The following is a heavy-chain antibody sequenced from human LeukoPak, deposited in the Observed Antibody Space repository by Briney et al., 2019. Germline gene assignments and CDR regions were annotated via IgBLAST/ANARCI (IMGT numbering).Heavy chain of an antibody. D-gene: IGHD6-19*01. CDR1: GGSISSYY. V-gene: IGHV4-59*01. CDR2: IYYSGST. J-gene: IGHJ6*02. CDR3: ARVAQWLERGGHYNGMDV. Sequence: SETLSLTCTVSGGSISSYYWSWIRQPPGKGLEWIGYIYYSGSTNYNPSLKSRVTISVDTSKNQFSLKLSSVTAADTAVYYCARVAQWLERGGHYNGMDVGGQGTRVTVPS.